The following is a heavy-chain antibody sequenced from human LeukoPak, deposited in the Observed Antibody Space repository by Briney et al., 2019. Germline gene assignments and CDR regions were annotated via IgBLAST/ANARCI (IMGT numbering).Heavy chain of an antibody. CDR3: AREAVPAASDAFDI. J-gene: IGHJ3*02. CDR1: GGSISSYY. CDR2: IYTSGST. V-gene: IGHV4-4*07. Sequence: PSETLSLTCTVSGGSISSYYWSWIRQPAGKGLEWIGRIYTSGSTNYNPSLKSRVTMSVDTSKNQFSLKLSSVTAADTAVYYCAREAVPAASDAFDIWGQGTMVTVFS. D-gene: IGHD2-2*01.